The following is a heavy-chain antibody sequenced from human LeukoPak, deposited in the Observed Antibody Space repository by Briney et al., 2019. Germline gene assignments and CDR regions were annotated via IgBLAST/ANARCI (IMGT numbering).Heavy chain of an antibody. D-gene: IGHD6-19*01. CDR1: GFTFSSYA. CDR2: ITGSARST. J-gene: IGHJ5*02. V-gene: IGHV3-23*01. Sequence: PGGSLRLSCAASGFTFSSYAMSWVRQAPGKGLEWVSTITGSARSTYYADSVKGRFTISRDNSKNTLYLQMSGLRAEDTAVYYCAKDPPLPAFGRGWSTNCFARWGQGTLVTVSP. CDR3: AKDPPLPAFGRGWSTNCFAR.